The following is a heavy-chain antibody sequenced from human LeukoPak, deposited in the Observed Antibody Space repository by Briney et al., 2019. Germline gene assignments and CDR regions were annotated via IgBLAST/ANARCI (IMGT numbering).Heavy chain of an antibody. Sequence: SETLSLTCAVYGGSFSGYYWSWIRQPPGKGLEWIGEINHSGGTNYNPSLKSRVTISVDTSKNQFSLKLSSVTAADTAVYYCARGYGSGSYRRTNWFDPWGQGTLVTVSS. V-gene: IGHV4-34*01. CDR2: INHSGGT. J-gene: IGHJ5*02. CDR3: ARGYGSGSYRRTNWFDP. D-gene: IGHD3-10*01. CDR1: GGSFSGYY.